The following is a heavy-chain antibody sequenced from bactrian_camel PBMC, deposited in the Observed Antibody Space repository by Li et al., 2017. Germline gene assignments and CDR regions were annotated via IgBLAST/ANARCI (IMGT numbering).Heavy chain of an antibody. V-gene: IGHV3S53*01. Sequence: QLVESGGGSVQAGGSLRLSCIASGYVYSRYHMGWFRQAPGKEREGVASLDSDGVTMYGESVKGRFIISRDNAQNTLYLQMNSLRPEDTAMYYCAADRGILRVLVGTPNYWGQGTQVTVS. CDR3: AADRGILRVLVGTPNY. D-gene: IGHD3*01. CDR1: GYVYSRYH. J-gene: IGHJ4*01. CDR2: LDSDGVT.